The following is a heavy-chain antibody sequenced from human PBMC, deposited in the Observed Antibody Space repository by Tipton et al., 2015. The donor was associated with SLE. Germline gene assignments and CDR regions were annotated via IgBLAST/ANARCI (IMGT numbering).Heavy chain of an antibody. J-gene: IGHJ1*01. CDR3: ATEWQSFHH. Sequence: SLRLSCAASGFTFNIYAMHWVRQAPGKGLEWVAVISYDGSNKYYADSVKGRFTISRDNSKNTLYLQMNSLRAEDTAVYFCATEWQSFHHWGQGTLVTVSA. V-gene: IGHV3-30*04. CDR2: ISYDGSNK. D-gene: IGHD5-12*01. CDR1: GFTFNIYA.